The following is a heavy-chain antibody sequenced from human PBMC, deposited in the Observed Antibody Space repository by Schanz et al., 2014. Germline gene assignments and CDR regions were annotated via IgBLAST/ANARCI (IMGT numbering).Heavy chain of an antibody. J-gene: IGHJ6*02. CDR1: GFIFSNYG. V-gene: IGHV3-21*01. CDR3: ARVRAYDYGAEAHGMDV. CDR2: ISSSGSYI. Sequence: VQLVESGGGVVQRGGYLRLSCAASGFIFSNYGMHWVRQAPGKGLEWVLSISSSGSYIYFPDSVKGRLNISRDNAKNSLYLQMNSLRAEDTAVYYCARVRAYDYGAEAHGMDVWGHGTTVTFSS. D-gene: IGHD4-17*01.